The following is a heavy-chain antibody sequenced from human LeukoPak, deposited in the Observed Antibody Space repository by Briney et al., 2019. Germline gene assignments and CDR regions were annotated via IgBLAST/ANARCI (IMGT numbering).Heavy chain of an antibody. Sequence: PSETLSLTCTVSGYSISSGYYWGWIRQPPGKGLEWIGSIYHSGSTYYNPSLKSRVTISVDTSKNQFSLKLSSVTAADTAVYYCASSNFDWLVYFDYRGQGTLVTVSS. CDR2: IYHSGST. V-gene: IGHV4-38-2*02. CDR1: GYSISSGYY. J-gene: IGHJ4*02. D-gene: IGHD3-9*01. CDR3: ASSNFDWLVYFDY.